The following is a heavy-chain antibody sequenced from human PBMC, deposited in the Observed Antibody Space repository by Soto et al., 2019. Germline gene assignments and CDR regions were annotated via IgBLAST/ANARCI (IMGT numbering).Heavy chain of an antibody. J-gene: IGHJ5*02. CDR2: ISGSGGST. CDR1: GLTFSGYA. D-gene: IGHD2-15*01. V-gene: IGHV3-23*01. Sequence: GGSLRLSCAASGLTFSGYAMSWVRQAPGKGLEWVSAISGSGGSTYYADSVKGRFSISRDNSKNTLYLQMNSLRSEDTAVYYCARGHQGACSGGSCYSGWFDPWGQGTLVTVSS. CDR3: ARGHQGACSGGSCYSGWFDP.